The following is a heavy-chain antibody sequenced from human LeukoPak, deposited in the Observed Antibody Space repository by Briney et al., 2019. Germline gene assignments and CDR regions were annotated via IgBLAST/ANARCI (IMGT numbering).Heavy chain of an antibody. D-gene: IGHD6-19*01. CDR1: GYTFASFG. V-gene: IGHV1-18*01. Sequence: ASVKVSCKASGYTFASFGITWVRQAPGQGLEWMGWINTHNGDTNYAQKLQGRVTMTTDTSTSTAYMELRSLRSDDTAVYYCATSSGWYSLDYWGQGTLVTVSS. CDR3: ATSSGWYSLDY. J-gene: IGHJ4*02. CDR2: INTHNGDT.